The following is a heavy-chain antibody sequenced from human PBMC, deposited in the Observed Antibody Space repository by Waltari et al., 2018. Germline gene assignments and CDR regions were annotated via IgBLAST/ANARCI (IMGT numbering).Heavy chain of an antibody. V-gene: IGHV4-4*02. CDR1: GESVTNSYW. CDR2: IHGSGRT. CDR3: ARDRGRGLYLES. D-gene: IGHD2-15*01. Sequence: QVKLQESGPGLVKPSGTLSLTCAVSGESVTNSYWWGWVRQSPGRGLEWIGQIHGSGRTNYNPSLESRVTVSLDTSNNHCSLRVTSATAADTAVYFCARDRGRGLYLESWGQGTLVTVSP. J-gene: IGHJ4*02.